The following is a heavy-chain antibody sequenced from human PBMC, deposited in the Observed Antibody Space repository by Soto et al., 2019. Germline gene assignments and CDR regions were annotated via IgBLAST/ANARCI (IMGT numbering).Heavy chain of an antibody. J-gene: IGHJ4*02. CDR3: SGGGGGCL. Sequence: EVHLVESGGGLVQTGGSLRLSCAIFESTVSRDWMNWVRQAPGKGLEWVAHINQDGSEKYYVDSVKGRFTISRDNAKKSPLLQKNRPGPPDTGMDYRSGGGGGCLRGPGNLV. V-gene: IGHV3-7*04. CDR2: INQDGSEK. D-gene: IGHD3-16*01. CDR1: ESTVSRDW.